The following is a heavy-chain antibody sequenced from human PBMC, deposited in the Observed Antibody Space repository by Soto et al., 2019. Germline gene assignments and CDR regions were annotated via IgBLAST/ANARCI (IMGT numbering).Heavy chain of an antibody. D-gene: IGHD6-13*01. Sequence: PGGSLRLSCAASGFTFSSYWMSWVRQAPGKGVEWVANIKQDGSEKYYVDSVKGRFTISRDNAKNSLYLQMNSLRAEDTAVYYCARDWGIAAAGTWGYYGMDVWGQGPTVTVSS. CDR1: GFTFSSYW. CDR3: ARDWGIAAAGTWGYYGMDV. V-gene: IGHV3-7*01. J-gene: IGHJ6*02. CDR2: IKQDGSEK.